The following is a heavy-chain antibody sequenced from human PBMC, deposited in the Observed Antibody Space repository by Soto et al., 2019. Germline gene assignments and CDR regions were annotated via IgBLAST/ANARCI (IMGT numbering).Heavy chain of an antibody. CDR3: AKLDGGYYGMDV. CDR2: ISWDGGST. V-gene: IGHV3-43*01. Sequence: EVQLVESGGVVVQPGGYLRLSCAASGFTFDDYTMHWVRQAPGKGLEWVSLISWDGGSTYYADSVKGRFTISRDNSKNSLYLQMNSLRTEDTALYYCAKLDGGYYGMDVWGQGTTVTVSS. CDR1: GFTFDDYT. J-gene: IGHJ6*02. D-gene: IGHD3-10*01.